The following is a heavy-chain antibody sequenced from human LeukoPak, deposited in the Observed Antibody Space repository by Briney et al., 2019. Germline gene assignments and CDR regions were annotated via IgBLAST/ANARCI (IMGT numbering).Heavy chain of an antibody. D-gene: IGHD4-23*01. Sequence: RASETLSLTCAVSGGSISSGGYSWSWIRQPPGKGLEWIGYIYHSGSTYYNPSLKSRVTISVDRSKNQFSLKLSSVTAADTAVYYCARLDTVALGMDVWGQGTTVTVSS. CDR2: IYHSGST. J-gene: IGHJ6*02. CDR1: GGSISSGGYS. CDR3: ARLDTVALGMDV. V-gene: IGHV4-30-2*01.